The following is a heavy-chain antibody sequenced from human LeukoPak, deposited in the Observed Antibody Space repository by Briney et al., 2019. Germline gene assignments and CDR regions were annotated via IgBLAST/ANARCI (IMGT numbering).Heavy chain of an antibody. J-gene: IGHJ5*02. CDR1: GFTFSSYA. V-gene: IGHV3-30*04. Sequence: GGSLRLSCAASGFTFSSYAMHWVRQAPGKGLEWVAVISYDGSNKYYADSVKGRFTISRDNSKNTLYLQMNSLRAEDTAVYYCARDRVAYYDILTGYYFDPWGQGTLVTVSS. D-gene: IGHD3-9*01. CDR2: ISYDGSNK. CDR3: ARDRVAYYDILTGYYFDP.